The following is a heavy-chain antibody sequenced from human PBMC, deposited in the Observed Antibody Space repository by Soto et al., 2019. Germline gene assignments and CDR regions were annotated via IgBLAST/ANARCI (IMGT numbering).Heavy chain of an antibody. D-gene: IGHD2-2*02. CDR3: ARGRYCSSTSCYTYNWFAP. Sequence: QVQLVQSGAEVKKPGSSVKVSCKASGGTFSSYAISWVRQAPGQGLEWMGGIIPIFGTANYAQKFQGRVTITADESTSTAYMELSSLRSEDTAVYYCARGRYCSSTSCYTYNWFAPWGQGTLVTVSS. J-gene: IGHJ5*02. CDR2: IIPIFGTA. CDR1: GGTFSSYA. V-gene: IGHV1-69*01.